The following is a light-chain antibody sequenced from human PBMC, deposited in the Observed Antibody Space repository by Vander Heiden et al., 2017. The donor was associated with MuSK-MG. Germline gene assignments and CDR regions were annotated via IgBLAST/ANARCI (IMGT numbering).Light chain of an antibody. CDR2: GAS. CDR1: QSVSRS. V-gene: IGKV3-15*01. CDR3: EQDDKGIS. J-gene: IGKJ5*01. Sequence: SCRASQSVSRSLAWYQQKPGQAPRLLIDGASTRATGIPARFSGSGSGTEFTLTIASLQSEDAALYYCEQDDKGISFGQERRQEI.